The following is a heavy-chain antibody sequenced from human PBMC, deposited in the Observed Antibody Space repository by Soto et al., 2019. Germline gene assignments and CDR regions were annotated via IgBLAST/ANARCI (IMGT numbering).Heavy chain of an antibody. CDR1: GYTFSSSS. V-gene: IGHV1-18*01. D-gene: IGHD3-16*01. J-gene: IGHJ6*02. Sequence: QVQLVQSGVEVKKPGASVKVSCKASGYTFSSSSISWVRQAPGQGLEWMGWINVYNGDTIYVQKFQGRVTMTTDTSTSTAYMELPSLTSDDTAIYYCTRDIGGGEDVWGQGTTVTVSS. CDR2: INVYNGDT. CDR3: TRDIGGGEDV.